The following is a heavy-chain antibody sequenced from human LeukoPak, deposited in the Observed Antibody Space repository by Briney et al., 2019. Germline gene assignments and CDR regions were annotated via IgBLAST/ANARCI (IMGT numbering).Heavy chain of an antibody. CDR2: ISWNSGSI. V-gene: IGHV3-9*01. CDR1: GFTFDDYA. D-gene: IGHD3-22*01. CDR3: AKDAIFPRYSSGYYHYFDY. Sequence: QTGRSLRLSCAASGFTFDDYAMHWVRQAPGKGLEWVSGISWNSGSIGYADSVKGRFTISRDNAKNSLYLQMSSLRAEDTALYYCAKDAIFPRYSSGYYHYFDYWGQGTLVTVSS. J-gene: IGHJ4*02.